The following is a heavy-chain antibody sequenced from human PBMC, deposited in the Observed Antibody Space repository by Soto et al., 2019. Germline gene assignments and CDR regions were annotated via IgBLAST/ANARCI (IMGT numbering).Heavy chain of an antibody. CDR2: IKPGAGST. Sequence: QVQLLQSGAEVKKPGASVKVSCKASGYGFTSYHLHWVRQAPGKGPEWMGIIKPGAGSTSYAEQFRGRLTMXXXTXXSTGYMELNNLRSEDTAVYYCARELATKTLDAFDIWGQGTMVTVSS. J-gene: IGHJ3*02. V-gene: IGHV1-46*01. CDR3: ARELATKTLDAFDI. CDR1: GYGFTSYH.